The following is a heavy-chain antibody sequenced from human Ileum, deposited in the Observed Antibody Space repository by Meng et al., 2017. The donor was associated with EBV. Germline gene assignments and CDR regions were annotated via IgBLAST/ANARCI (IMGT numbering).Heavy chain of an antibody. CDR1: GCSITSYSYY. CDR2: IYHTGST. V-gene: IGHV4-39*01. J-gene: IGHJ5*02. D-gene: IGHD2-21*02. Sequence: QLHVAESDPARVKPSDTLTLTCRVSGCSITSYSYYWGWIRQPQGKGLEWIATIYHTGSTYYNPSLKSRVTISVDTSKNEFSLKVTSVTAADTALYYCARRDTAWFDPWGRGTLVTVSS. CDR3: ARRDTAWFDP.